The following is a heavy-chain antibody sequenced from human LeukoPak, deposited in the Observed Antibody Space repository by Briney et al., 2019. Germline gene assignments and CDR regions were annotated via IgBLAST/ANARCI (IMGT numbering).Heavy chain of an antibody. J-gene: IGHJ4*02. D-gene: IGHD6-19*01. Sequence: GGSLRLSCTTSGFTFGDYGMSWFRQAPGKGLEWVAVIWYDGSNKYYADSVKGRFTISRDNSKNTLYLQMNSLRAEDTAVYYCARDDVAVTGALDFWGQGTLVTVSS. CDR1: GFTFGDYG. CDR3: ARDDVAVTGALDF. CDR2: IWYDGSNK. V-gene: IGHV3-33*01.